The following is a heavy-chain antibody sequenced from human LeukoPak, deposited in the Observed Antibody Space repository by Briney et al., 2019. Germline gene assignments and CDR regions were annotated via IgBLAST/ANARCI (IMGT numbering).Heavy chain of an antibody. J-gene: IGHJ5*02. D-gene: IGHD2-15*01. Sequence: SETLSLTCTVPGGSVSSGSYYWSWIRQPPGKGLEWIGYIYYSGSTNYNPSLKSRVTISVDTSKNQFSLKLSSVTAADTAVYYCAREAVVAATKQYNWFDPWGQGTLVTVSS. CDR1: GGSVSSGSYY. CDR3: AREAVVAATKQYNWFDP. V-gene: IGHV4-61*01. CDR2: IYYSGST.